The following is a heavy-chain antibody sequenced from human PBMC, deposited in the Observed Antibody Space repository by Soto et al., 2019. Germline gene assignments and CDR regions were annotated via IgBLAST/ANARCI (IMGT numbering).Heavy chain of an antibody. D-gene: IGHD3-3*01. Sequence: PAESLTLTCAASGFTFSSDANQWVGQAPGKRLGWVVVISYDGSNRYYADSVKGRFTISRDNSKNTLYLQMNSLRAEDAAVYYCARAVPGTVFGVAALDYWGQGTLVTVSS. J-gene: IGHJ4*02. V-gene: IGHV3-30-3*01. CDR3: ARAVPGTVFGVAALDY. CDR1: GFTFSSDA. CDR2: ISYDGSNR.